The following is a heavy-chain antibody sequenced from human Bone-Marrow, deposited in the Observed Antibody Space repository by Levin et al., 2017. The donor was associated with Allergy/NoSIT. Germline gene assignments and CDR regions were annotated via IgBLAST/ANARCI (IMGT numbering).Heavy chain of an antibody. CDR1: GGTFSSYA. D-gene: IGHD6-6*01. CDR3: ARSGNIAARPGGVDY. J-gene: IGHJ4*02. Sequence: GGSLRLSCKASGGTFSSYAISWVRQAPGQGLEWMGGIIPIFGTANYAQKFQGRVTITADKSTSTAYMELSSLRSEDTAVYYCARSGNIAARPGGVDYWGQGTLVTVSS. CDR2: IIPIFGTA. V-gene: IGHV1-69*06.